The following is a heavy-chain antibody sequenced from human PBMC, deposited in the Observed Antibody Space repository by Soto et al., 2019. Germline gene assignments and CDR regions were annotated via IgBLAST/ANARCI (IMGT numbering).Heavy chain of an antibody. J-gene: IGHJ4*02. CDR3: TTQEYYDILTGYYRPDFDY. Sequence: GSLRLCCAACGFTVCNAWMSWVRQAPGKGLEWAGRIKSKTDGGTTDYAAPVKGRFTISRDDSKNTLYLQMNSLKTEDTAVYYCTTQEYYDILTGYYRPDFDYWGQGTLVTVSS. CDR2: IKSKTDGGTT. CDR1: GFTVCNAW. V-gene: IGHV3-15*01. D-gene: IGHD3-9*01.